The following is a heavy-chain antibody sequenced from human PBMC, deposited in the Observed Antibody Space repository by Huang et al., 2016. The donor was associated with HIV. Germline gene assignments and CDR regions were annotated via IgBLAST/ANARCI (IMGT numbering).Heavy chain of an antibody. CDR3: ARAKDSWDAYDI. CDR1: GFTFSSHA. J-gene: IGHJ3*02. CDR2: ISNDGSSK. Sequence: QVQLVESGGGVVQPGRSLRLSCAASGFTFSSHAMHWVRQAPGKGLEWVAVISNDGSSKYYADSVKCRFTFSRDNSKNTLYLQMNSLRAEDTAVFYCARAKDSWDAYDIWGQGTMVTVSS. V-gene: IGHV3-30-3*01.